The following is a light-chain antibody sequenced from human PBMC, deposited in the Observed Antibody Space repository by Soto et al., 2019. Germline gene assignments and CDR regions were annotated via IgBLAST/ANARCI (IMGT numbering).Light chain of an antibody. CDR1: QGISSY. Sequence: AIRMTQSPSSLSASTGDRVTITCRASQGISSYLAWYQQKPGKAPKLLIYAASTLQSGVPSRFSGSGSGTDFTLTISCLQSEDFATYYGQQYYSYPWTFGQRTKVEIK. CDR2: AAS. J-gene: IGKJ1*01. CDR3: QQYYSYPWT. V-gene: IGKV1-8*01.